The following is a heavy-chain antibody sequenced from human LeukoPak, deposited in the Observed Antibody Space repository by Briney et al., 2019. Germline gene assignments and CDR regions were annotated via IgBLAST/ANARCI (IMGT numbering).Heavy chain of an antibody. CDR1: GFTLSSYS. D-gene: IGHD3-16*01. V-gene: IGHV3-7*01. J-gene: IGHJ4*02. Sequence: GGSLRLSCAASGFTLSSYSMNWVRQAPGKGLEWVANIKEDGSEKDYVDSVKGRFNISRDNAKNSLYLQMSSLRAEDTAVYFCARDRIGGEEYWGQGTLVTVSS. CDR2: IKEDGSEK. CDR3: ARDRIGGEEY.